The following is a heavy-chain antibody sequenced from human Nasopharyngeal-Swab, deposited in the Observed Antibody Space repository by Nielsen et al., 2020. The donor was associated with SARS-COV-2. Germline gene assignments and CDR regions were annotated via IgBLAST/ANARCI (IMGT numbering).Heavy chain of an antibody. D-gene: IGHD6-19*01. CDR1: GFTFSSYA. Sequence: GESLKIPFAASGFTFSSYAMSWVRQAPAKGLEWVSAISTGAVSTFYAASVKGRFTISRDDSRTTLYLQMNSLRAEDTAVYYCARHQGSSGWFFFDFWGQGTLVTVSS. CDR3: ARHQGSSGWFFFDF. J-gene: IGHJ4*02. V-gene: IGHV3-23*01. CDR2: ISTGAVST.